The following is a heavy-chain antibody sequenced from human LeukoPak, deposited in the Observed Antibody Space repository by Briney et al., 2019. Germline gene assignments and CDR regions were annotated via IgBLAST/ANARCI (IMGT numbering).Heavy chain of an antibody. CDR2: IHPSTGNP. D-gene: IGHD3-16*02. CDR1: GYSFTNYA. J-gene: IGHJ4*02. V-gene: IGHV7-4-1*02. CDR3: ARAFQSLGGLSLPDY. Sequence: ASVKVSCKASGYSFTNYAMNWVRQAPGQGLEWMGWIHPSTGNPAYAQGFSGRFVFSLDTSVTTTYLQISSLKAEDTAVYFCARAFQSLGGLSLPDYWGQGTLVTVSS.